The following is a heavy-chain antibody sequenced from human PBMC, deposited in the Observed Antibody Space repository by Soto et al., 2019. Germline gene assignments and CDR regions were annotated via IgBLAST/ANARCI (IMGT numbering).Heavy chain of an antibody. J-gene: IGHJ4*02. CDR2: IYYSGIT. Sequence: SETLSLTCTVSGGSISTYYWSWIRQPPGKGLEWIGYIYYSGITNYNPSLKSRVTISVDTSKSQFSLKLSSVTAAATAVYYCARANSRTQHRGDYDSWGQRTMVTV. CDR1: GGSISTYY. V-gene: IGHV4-59*01. CDR3: ARANSRTQHRGDYDS. D-gene: IGHD5-18*01.